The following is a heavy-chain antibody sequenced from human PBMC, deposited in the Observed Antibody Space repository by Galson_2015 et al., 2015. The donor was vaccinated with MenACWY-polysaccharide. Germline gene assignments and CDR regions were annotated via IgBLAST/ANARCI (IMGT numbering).Heavy chain of an antibody. V-gene: IGHV3-7*01. CDR1: GFTFSAFW. CDR3: AREGSRIVFHAFDI. CDR2: IKQDGSAR. Sequence: SLRLSCAASGFTFSAFWMTWVRQAPGKGLEWVANIKQDGSARFYLDSVKGRFTISRDNAKNSLYLQMNSLRAEDTAVYFCAREGSRIVFHAFDIWGQGTMVTVSS. D-gene: IGHD6-13*01. J-gene: IGHJ3*02.